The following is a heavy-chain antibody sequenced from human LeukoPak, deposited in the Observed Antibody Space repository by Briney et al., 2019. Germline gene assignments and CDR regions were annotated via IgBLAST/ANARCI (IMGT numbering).Heavy chain of an antibody. CDR1: GFTFSSYA. CDR3: ARDERATRGFDY. V-gene: IGHV3-30-3*01. CDR2: ISYDGSNK. D-gene: IGHD6-6*01. J-gene: IGHJ4*02. Sequence: GRSLRLSCAASGFTFSSYAMHWVRQAPGKGLEWVAVISYDGSNKYYADSVKGRFTISRDNSKNTLYLQMNRLRAEDTAVYYCARDERATRGFDYWGQGTLVTVSS.